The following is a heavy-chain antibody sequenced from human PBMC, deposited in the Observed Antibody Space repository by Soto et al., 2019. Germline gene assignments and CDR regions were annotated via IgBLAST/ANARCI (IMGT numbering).Heavy chain of an antibody. V-gene: IGHV1-18*01. Sequence: ASVKVSCKASGYTFTSYGISWVRQAPGQGLEWMGWISAYNGNTNYAQKLQGRVTMTTDTSTSTAYMELRSLRSDDTAVYYCARDRYCSGGSRYVWTFFDCWGQGTLVTVSS. CDR3: ARDRYCSGGSRYVWTFFDC. J-gene: IGHJ4*02. CDR1: GYTFTSYG. D-gene: IGHD2-15*01. CDR2: ISAYNGNT.